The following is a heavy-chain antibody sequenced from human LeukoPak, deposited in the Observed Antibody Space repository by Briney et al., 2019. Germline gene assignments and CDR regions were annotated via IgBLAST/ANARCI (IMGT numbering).Heavy chain of an antibody. Sequence: PSETLSLTCTVSGGSISSSTYSWTWIRQPPGKGLGWIGSIHYDGNTYYKPSLKSRVTISVDTSKIQFSLRLSSATAADMATYYCARHSLNNYGSYYWGQGTLVTVSS. D-gene: IGHD5-24*01. CDR1: GGSISSSTYS. CDR3: ARHSLNNYGSYY. J-gene: IGHJ4*02. V-gene: IGHV4-39*01. CDR2: IHYDGNT.